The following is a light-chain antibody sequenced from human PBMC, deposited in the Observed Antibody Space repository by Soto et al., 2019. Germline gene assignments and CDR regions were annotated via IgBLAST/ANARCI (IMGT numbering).Light chain of an antibody. V-gene: IGLV2-14*01. CDR3: NSKGTGLTYV. CDR1: SSDVGGYNY. Sequence: QSVLTQPASVSGSPGQSITISCTGTSSDVGGYNYVSWYQQYPGKVPKLMIYEVSNRPAGVSNRFSGSKSGNTASLTISGLQAEDEADYYCNSKGTGLTYVFGTGTQLTVL. CDR2: EVS. J-gene: IGLJ1*01.